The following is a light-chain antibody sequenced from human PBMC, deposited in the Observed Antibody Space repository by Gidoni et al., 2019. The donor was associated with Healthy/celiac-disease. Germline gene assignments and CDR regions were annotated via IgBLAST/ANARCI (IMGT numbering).Light chain of an antibody. V-gene: IGKV3D-20*01. CDR1: QSVSSHY. J-gene: IGKJ4*01. Sequence: EIVLTQSPATLSLSPGDRATLSCRASQSVSSHYLAWYQQKPVLAPRLLIYDAIRRATGIPDRFSASWSGTDFTLTISRLVPEGFAVYYCQQYSGSARTCGGGTKVEIK. CDR3: QQYSGSART. CDR2: DAI.